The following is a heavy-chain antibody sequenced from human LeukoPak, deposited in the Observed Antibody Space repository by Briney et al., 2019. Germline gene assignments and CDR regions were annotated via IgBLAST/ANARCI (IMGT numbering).Heavy chain of an antibody. V-gene: IGHV3-7*03. Sequence: GRSLRLSCVASGFTFSNHYMSWVRQAPGKGLEWVANIKEDGSQKYYVDSVKGRFTISRDNAKNSLYLQMNSLRAEDTAVYYCAKLGYCSSTSCYQTFDYWGQGTLVTVSS. J-gene: IGHJ4*02. CDR3: AKLGYCSSTSCYQTFDY. CDR2: IKEDGSQK. D-gene: IGHD2-2*01. CDR1: GFTFSNHY.